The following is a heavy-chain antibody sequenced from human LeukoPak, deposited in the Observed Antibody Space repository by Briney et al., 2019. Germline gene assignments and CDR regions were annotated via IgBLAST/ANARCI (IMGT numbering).Heavy chain of an antibody. Sequence: PGGSLRLSCAASGFTFSNYGMHWVRQAPGKGLEWVAVISYDGSNKYYADSVKGRFTISRDKSKNTLYLQMNSLRAEDTAVYYCAKVTPGGSSGSYLPDAFDIWGQGTMVTVSS. D-gene: IGHD1-26*01. V-gene: IGHV3-30*18. CDR1: GFTFSNYG. CDR2: ISYDGSNK. CDR3: AKVTPGGSSGSYLPDAFDI. J-gene: IGHJ3*02.